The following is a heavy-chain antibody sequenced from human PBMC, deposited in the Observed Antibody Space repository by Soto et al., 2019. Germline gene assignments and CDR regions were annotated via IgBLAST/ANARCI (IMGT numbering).Heavy chain of an antibody. CDR3: AKGQANTFFGVDTLFDF. CDR2: ISGNGGKT. V-gene: IGHV3-23*01. CDR1: GFTFSSYA. D-gene: IGHD3-3*01. Sequence: GGSLRLSCAASGFTFSSYAMSWVRQAPGKGLEWVSTISGNGGKTSYADSVKGRFTVSRDNSKKTVYLHVNSLRGDDTGVYYCAKGQANTFFGVDTLFDFWGQGTLVTVSS. J-gene: IGHJ4*02.